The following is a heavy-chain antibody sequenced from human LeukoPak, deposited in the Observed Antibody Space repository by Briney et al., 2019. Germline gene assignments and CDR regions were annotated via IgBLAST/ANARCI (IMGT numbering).Heavy chain of an antibody. D-gene: IGHD2-15*01. CDR1: GYTFTSYG. CDR3: ARLGYCSGGSCYGYYYYGMDV. CDR2: ISAYNGNT. Sequence: EASVKVSCKASGYTFTSYGISWVRPAPGQGLEWMGWISAYNGNTNYAQKLQGRVTMTTDTSTSTAYMELRSLRSDDTAVYYCARLGYCSGGSCYGYYYYGMDVWGQGTTVTVSS. V-gene: IGHV1-18*01. J-gene: IGHJ6*02.